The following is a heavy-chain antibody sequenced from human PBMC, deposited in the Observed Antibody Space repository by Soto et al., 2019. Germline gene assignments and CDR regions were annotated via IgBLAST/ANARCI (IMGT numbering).Heavy chain of an antibody. J-gene: IGHJ4*02. D-gene: IGHD3-22*01. CDR1: GFTFSSYG. V-gene: IGHV3-33*01. CDR2: IWYDGSNK. CDR3: ARAYDGYNPALRY. Sequence: QVQLVESGGGVVQPGRSLRLSCAASGFTFSSYGMHWVRQAPGKGLEWVAVIWYDGSNKYYADSVKGRFTISRDNSKNTLYLQMNSLRAEDTAVYYCARAYDGYNPALRYWGQGTLVTVSS.